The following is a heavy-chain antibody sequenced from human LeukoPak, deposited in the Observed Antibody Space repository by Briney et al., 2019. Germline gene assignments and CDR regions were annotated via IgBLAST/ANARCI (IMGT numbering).Heavy chain of an antibody. V-gene: IGHV3-23*01. J-gene: IGHJ4*02. D-gene: IGHD1-1*01. Sequence: PGGSLRLSCVASGFILENHAMSWIRQAPGKGLEWVSGTSSNGEVKYYADSVKGRFTVSRDNSKDTLYLQMDSLGVEDTAMYYCARGFNWNEPYYFDYWGPGTLVTVSS. CDR2: TSSNGEVK. CDR1: GFILENHA. CDR3: ARGFNWNEPYYFDY.